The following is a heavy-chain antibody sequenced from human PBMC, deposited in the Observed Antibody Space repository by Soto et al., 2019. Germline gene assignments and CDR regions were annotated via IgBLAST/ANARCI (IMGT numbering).Heavy chain of an antibody. V-gene: IGHV3-23*01. CDR2: IASSGESA. CDR1: GFTFSTYV. J-gene: IGHJ3*01. CDR3: ARREARVGPFGL. Sequence: EVQLLESGGGLVQPGGSLSLSCGASGFTFSTYVMSWVRQAPGKGLEWVSNIASSGESATYADSVRGRFTISRDNSKSILYLQMNSLRVEDTAAYYCARREARVGPFGLWGQGTMVTVSS.